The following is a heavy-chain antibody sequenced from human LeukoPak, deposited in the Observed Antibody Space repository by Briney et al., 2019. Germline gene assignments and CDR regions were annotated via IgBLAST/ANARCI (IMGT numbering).Heavy chain of an antibody. Sequence: SETLSLTCTVSGDSISRYYWSWVRQPPGKGLEWIGYIHYSGTMKHNPSLKSRVTMSADTSKNQFSLRLTSVTAADTAVYHCARNSPIATDGTAFDMWGQGTRVTVSS. CDR3: ARNSPIATDGTAFDM. CDR2: IHYSGTM. J-gene: IGHJ3*02. CDR1: GDSISRYY. D-gene: IGHD6-13*01. V-gene: IGHV4-59*08.